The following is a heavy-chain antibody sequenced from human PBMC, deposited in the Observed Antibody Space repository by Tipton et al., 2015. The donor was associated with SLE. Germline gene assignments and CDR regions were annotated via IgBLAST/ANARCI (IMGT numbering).Heavy chain of an antibody. D-gene: IGHD2-2*01. CDR1: GHSISSGFY. CDR2: FYHRGTT. Sequence: GLVKPSETLSLTCSVSGHSISSGFYWGWIRQSPGKGLEWIGNFYHRGTTYYNPSLKSRVTISLDTSKNQFSLKVNSVTAADTAVYYCARSTDQNWFDPWGQGTLVTVSS. CDR3: ARSTDQNWFDP. J-gene: IGHJ5*02. V-gene: IGHV4-38-2*01.